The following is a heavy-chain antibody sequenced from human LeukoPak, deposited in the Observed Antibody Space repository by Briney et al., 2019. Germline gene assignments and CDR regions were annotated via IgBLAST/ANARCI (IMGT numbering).Heavy chain of an antibody. CDR2: ICSTSVHI. J-gene: IGHJ6*03. CDR1: GFTFSSYS. D-gene: IGHD1-26*01. V-gene: IGHV3-21*03. Sequence: GGSLRLSCAASGFTFSSYSMNWVRLAPGKGLEWVSSICSTSVHIYYADSVRGRFTISRDNVNNSLCMQMNSLRAEEPAAYYSARLHSGSFQYYHYYYMYVWGKGTTVAVCS. CDR3: ARLHSGSFQYYHYYYMYV.